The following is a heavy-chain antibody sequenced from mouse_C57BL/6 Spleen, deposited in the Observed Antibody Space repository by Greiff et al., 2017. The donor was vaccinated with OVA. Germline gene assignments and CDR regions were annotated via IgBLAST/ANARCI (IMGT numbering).Heavy chain of an antibody. CDR1: GYTFTSYW. CDR2: IDPSDSYT. D-gene: IGHD1-1*01. Sequence: QVHVKQPGAELVKPGASVKLSCKASGYTFTSYWMQWVKQRPGQGLEWIGEIDPSDSYTNYNQKFKGKATLTVDTSSSTAYMQLSSLTSEDSAVYYCARKGKEDYYDYFDYWGQGTTLTVSS. J-gene: IGHJ2*01. V-gene: IGHV1-50*01. CDR3: ARKGKEDYYDYFDY.